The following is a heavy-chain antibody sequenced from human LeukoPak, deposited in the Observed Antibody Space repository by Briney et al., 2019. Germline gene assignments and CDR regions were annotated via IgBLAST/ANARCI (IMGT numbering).Heavy chain of an antibody. CDR2: ISSSSSYI. CDR3: ARGELERGDY. D-gene: IGHD1-1*01. J-gene: IGHJ4*02. CDR1: GLTVSSYS. Sequence: SGGSLRLSCGASGLTVSSYSMNWVRQAPGKGLEWVSSISSSSSYIYYADSVKGRFTISRDNAKNSLYLQMNSLRAEDTAVYYCARGELERGDYWGQGPWSPSPQ. V-gene: IGHV3-21*01.